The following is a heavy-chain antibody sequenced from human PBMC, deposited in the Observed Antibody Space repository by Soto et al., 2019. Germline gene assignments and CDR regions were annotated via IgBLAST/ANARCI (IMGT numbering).Heavy chain of an antibody. CDR3: AKAPHGLVQWGYFDF. CDR1: GFTFDDYA. Sequence: EVQLVESGGGLVQPGRSLRLSCAASGFTFDDYAMHWVRQAPGKGLEWVSGISWNSGSIGYADSVKGRFTISRDNAKNSLYLQMISLRAEDTALYYFAKAPHGLVQWGYFDFWGQGNLVTVSS. D-gene: IGHD6-19*01. V-gene: IGHV3-9*01. CDR2: ISWNSGSI. J-gene: IGHJ4*02.